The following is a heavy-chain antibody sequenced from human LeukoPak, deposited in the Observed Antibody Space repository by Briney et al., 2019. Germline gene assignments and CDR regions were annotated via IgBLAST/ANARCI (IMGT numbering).Heavy chain of an antibody. CDR1: GFSLSNYW. Sequence: GGSLRLSCAASGFSLSNYWMTWVRQAPGKGLEWVANIRQDGSEIHYVDSVKGRFTISRDNAKNSLYLQMNRLRAEDTAVYYRAKSQRGFQYWGQGTLVSVSS. J-gene: IGHJ4*02. CDR3: AKSQRGFQY. V-gene: IGHV3-7*01. CDR2: IRQDGSEI. D-gene: IGHD3-16*01.